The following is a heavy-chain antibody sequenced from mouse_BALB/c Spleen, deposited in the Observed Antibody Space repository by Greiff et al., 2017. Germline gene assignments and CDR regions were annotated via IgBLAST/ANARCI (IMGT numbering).Heavy chain of an antibody. Sequence: QVQLQQSGAELMKPGASVKISCKATGYTFSSYWIEWVKQRPGHGLEWIGEILPGSGSTNYNEKFKGKATFTADTSSNTAYMQLSSLTSEDSAVYYCASRYRYDAGAWFAYWGQGTLVTVSA. CDR3: ASRYRYDAGAWFAY. CDR1: GYTFSSYW. V-gene: IGHV1-9*01. CDR2: ILPGSGST. D-gene: IGHD2-14*01. J-gene: IGHJ3*01.